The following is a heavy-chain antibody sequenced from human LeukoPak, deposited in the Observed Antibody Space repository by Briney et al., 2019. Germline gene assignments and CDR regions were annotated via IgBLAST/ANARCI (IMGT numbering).Heavy chain of an antibody. V-gene: IGHV4-31*03. J-gene: IGHJ4*02. CDR2: IYYSGST. CDR3: ARVITIFGVVDY. Sequence: SETLSLTCTVSGGSISSGGYYWGWIRQHPGKGLEWIGYIYYSGSTYYNPSLKSRVTISVDTSKNQFSLKLSSVAAADTAVYYCARVITIFGVVDYWGQGTLVTVSS. D-gene: IGHD3-3*01. CDR1: GGSISSGGYY.